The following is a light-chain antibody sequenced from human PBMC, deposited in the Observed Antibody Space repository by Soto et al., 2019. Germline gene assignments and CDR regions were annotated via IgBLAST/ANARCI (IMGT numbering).Light chain of an antibody. Sequence: EIVLTQSPGTLSLSPGERATLSCRASQSVSSNYIAWYQPNPGQAPRLLIYGASTRATGIPDRFSGSGSGTDFTLTISRLEPEDFAVYFCQQYGRSPPFAFGQGTKVEIK. CDR1: QSVSSNY. CDR3: QQYGRSPPFA. CDR2: GAS. V-gene: IGKV3-20*01. J-gene: IGKJ2*01.